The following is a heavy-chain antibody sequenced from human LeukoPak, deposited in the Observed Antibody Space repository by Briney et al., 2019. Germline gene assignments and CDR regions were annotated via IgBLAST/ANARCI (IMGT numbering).Heavy chain of an antibody. V-gene: IGHV4-39*07. CDR3: ARNKVAVAGRYYYYYYMDV. Sequence: SETLSLTCTVSGVSISSSNSYWGWIRQPPGKGLEWIGSIYYSGNTYYNASLKSRVTISVDTSKNQFSLKLSSVTAADTAVYYCARNKVAVAGRYYYYYYMDVWGKGTTVTVSS. CDR2: IYYSGNT. CDR1: GVSISSSNSY. D-gene: IGHD6-19*01. J-gene: IGHJ6*03.